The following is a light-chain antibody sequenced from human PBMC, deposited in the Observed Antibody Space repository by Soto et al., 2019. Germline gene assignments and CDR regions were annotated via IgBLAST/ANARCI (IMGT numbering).Light chain of an antibody. CDR2: DDS. CDR1: NIGSKN. CDR3: QVLDSSSDHVV. V-gene: IGLV3-21*02. Sequence: SYELTQPPSVSVAPGQTARITWGGNNIGSKNVHWYQQKPGQAPVLVVYDDSDRPSGIPERFSGSNSGNTATLTISRVEAGDEADYYCQVLDSSSDHVVFGGGTKLTVL. J-gene: IGLJ2*01.